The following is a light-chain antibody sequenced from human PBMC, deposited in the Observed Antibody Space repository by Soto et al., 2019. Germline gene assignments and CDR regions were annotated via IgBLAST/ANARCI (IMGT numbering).Light chain of an antibody. CDR1: QNIRVY. CDR3: QPSFGTRYS. Sequence: IQMTQSPSSLSASVGDRVTITCRASQNIRVYLNWYQQKPGKAPKPLIYAASTLLGGVPSRFSGSGSGTDYTLNMGCLQPEDFATYYCQPSFGTRYSFGQGTKLEI. CDR2: AAS. J-gene: IGKJ2*03. V-gene: IGKV1-39*01.